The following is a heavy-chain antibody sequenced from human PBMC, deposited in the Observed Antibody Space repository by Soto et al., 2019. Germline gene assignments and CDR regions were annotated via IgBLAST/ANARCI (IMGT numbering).Heavy chain of an antibody. V-gene: IGHV4-31*03. CDR3: ARAHSQWLRINWFDP. J-gene: IGHJ5*02. CDR2: IYYSGST. Sequence: QVQLQESGPGLVKPSQTLSLTCTVSGGSISSGGYYWSWIRQHPGKGLEWIGYIYYSGSTYYNPSLKSRVTISVDRSKNQFSLKLSSVTAADTAVYYCARAHSQWLRINWFDPWGQGTLVTVSS. D-gene: IGHD5-12*01. CDR1: GGSISSGGYY.